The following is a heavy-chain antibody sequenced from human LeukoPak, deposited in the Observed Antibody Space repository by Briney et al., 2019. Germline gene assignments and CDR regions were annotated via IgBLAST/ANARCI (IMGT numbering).Heavy chain of an antibody. CDR2: IYYSGST. Sequence: SETLSLTCTVSGGSISSYYWSWIRQPPGKGLEWIGYIYYSGSTNYNPSLKSRVTISVDTSKNQFSPKLSSVTAADTAVYYCARRIARGYSYGKGAFDIWGQGTMVTVSS. D-gene: IGHD5-18*01. CDR3: ARRIARGYSYGKGAFDI. CDR1: GGSISSYY. V-gene: IGHV4-59*08. J-gene: IGHJ3*02.